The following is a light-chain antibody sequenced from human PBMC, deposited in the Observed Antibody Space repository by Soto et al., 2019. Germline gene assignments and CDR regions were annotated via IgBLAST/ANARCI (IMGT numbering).Light chain of an antibody. Sequence: EIVLTQSPGTLSLSPGERATLSCRASQSVTNNYLAWFQQKPGQAPRLLMYGASSRATGIPDRFSASGSGTDFTLTISDVQPEDFALYYCHQRQSWPRTFGQGTKVDI. V-gene: IGKV3-20*01. CDR1: QSVTNNY. CDR3: HQRQSWPRT. CDR2: GAS. J-gene: IGKJ1*01.